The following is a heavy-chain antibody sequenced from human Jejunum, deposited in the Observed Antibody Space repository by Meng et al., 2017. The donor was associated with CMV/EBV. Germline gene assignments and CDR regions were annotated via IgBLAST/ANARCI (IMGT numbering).Heavy chain of an antibody. V-gene: IGHV1-69*05. Sequence: SCKTSGNTFDSNTIAWVRQAPGQRLEWLGGNIVIYGTPNYAQNFQGRVTITTDEAASTTYMEMNNLRSEDTAVYFCARGPSYYDIIYWGPGTLVTVSS. CDR1: GNTFDSNT. D-gene: IGHD3-10*01. J-gene: IGHJ4*02. CDR2: NIVIYGTP. CDR3: ARGPSYYDIIY.